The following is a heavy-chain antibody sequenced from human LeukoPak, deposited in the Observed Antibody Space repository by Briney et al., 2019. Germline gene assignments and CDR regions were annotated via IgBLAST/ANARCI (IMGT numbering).Heavy chain of an antibody. V-gene: IGHV1-2*02. Sequence: ASVKVSCKASRYTFTGYYMHWVRQAPGQGLEWMGWINPNTGGTDYAQKFQGRVTMTRDTSISTAYMELSSLRSEDTAVYYCARGQENYDFWSGYFSARGLTYYYYMDVWGKGTTVTVSS. D-gene: IGHD3-3*01. CDR2: INPNTGGT. J-gene: IGHJ6*03. CDR3: ARGQENYDFWSGYFSARGLTYYYYMDV. CDR1: RYTFTGYY.